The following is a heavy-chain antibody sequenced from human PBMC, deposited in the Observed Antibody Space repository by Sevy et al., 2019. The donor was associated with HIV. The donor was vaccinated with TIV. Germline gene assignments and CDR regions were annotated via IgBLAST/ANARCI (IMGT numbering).Heavy chain of an antibody. CDR1: RFTFSDYY. V-gene: IGHV3-11*01. Sequence: GGSLRLACAASRFTFSDYYMSWIRLAPGKGLEWVSYLSSGGTTMYYADSLKGRFTISRDNAKNSLYLQMNSLRAEDTAVYYCARVRYNYGSYYFDYWGQGTLVTVSS. CDR3: ARVRYNYGSYYFDY. J-gene: IGHJ4*02. CDR2: LSSGGTTM. D-gene: IGHD1-1*01.